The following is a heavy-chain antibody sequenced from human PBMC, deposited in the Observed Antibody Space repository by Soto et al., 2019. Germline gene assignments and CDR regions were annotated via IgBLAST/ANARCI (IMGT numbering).Heavy chain of an antibody. CDR2: IDWDDDK. CDR3: ARSIAAAGMRVVNWFDP. D-gene: IGHD6-13*01. CDR1: GFSLSTSGMC. J-gene: IGHJ5*02. Sequence: SGPTLVNPTQTVTLTCTVSGFSLSTSGMCVSWIRQPPGKALEWLALIDWDDDKYYSTSLKTRLTISKDTSKNQVVLTMTNMDPVDTATYYCARSIAAAGMRVVNWFDPCGQGTRVTVSS. V-gene: IGHV2-70*01.